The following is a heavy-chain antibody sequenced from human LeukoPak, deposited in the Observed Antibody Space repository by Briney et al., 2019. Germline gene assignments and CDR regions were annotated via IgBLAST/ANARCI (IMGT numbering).Heavy chain of an antibody. D-gene: IGHD5-24*01. CDR3: ARPSGVWLQSLDY. J-gene: IGHJ4*02. CDR2: ISSSGSTI. Sequence: GGSLRLSCAASGFTFSSYEMNWVRQAPGKGLEWVSYISSSGSTIYYADSVKGRFTISRDNAKNSLYLQMNSLRAEDTAVYYCARPSGVWLQSLDYWGQGTLVTVSS. V-gene: IGHV3-48*03. CDR1: GFTFSSYE.